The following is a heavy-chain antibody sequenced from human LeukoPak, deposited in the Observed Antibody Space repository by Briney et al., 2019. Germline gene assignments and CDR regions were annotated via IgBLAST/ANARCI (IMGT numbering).Heavy chain of an antibody. D-gene: IGHD6-13*01. J-gene: IGHJ4*02. V-gene: IGHV3-48*02. CDR3: ARSGYGSRWYFFDH. CDR1: GVIFSTYS. Sequence: GGSLRLSCAAAGVIFSTYSINWVRQAPGKGLEWASHISSSSSSIYYADSVKGRFSISRDNAKNSLYLQMNSLRDEDTAVYYCARSGYGSRWYFFDHWGQGTLVTVSS. CDR2: ISSSSSSI.